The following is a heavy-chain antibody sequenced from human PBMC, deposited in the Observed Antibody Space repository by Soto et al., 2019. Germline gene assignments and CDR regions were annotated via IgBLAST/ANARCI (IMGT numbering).Heavy chain of an antibody. Sequence: EVQLLESGGGLVQPGGSLTVSCEASGFIFSSYSMTWVRQVPGKGLEWVAAVSPSGDSTYYPDSLKGRLTISRDNSKNTVFLQMNSLSADDTGLYYCVREPAVWGQGISVTVSS. CDR1: GFIFSSYS. V-gene: IGHV3-23*01. CDR3: VREPAV. CDR2: VSPSGDST. J-gene: IGHJ6*02.